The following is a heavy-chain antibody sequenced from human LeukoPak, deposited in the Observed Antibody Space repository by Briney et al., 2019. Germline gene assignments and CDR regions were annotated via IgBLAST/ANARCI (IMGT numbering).Heavy chain of an antibody. V-gene: IGHV4-61*01. D-gene: IGHD3-16*02. CDR1: GGSIGSSSNDY. J-gene: IGHJ6*02. CDR2: IYYSGST. CDR3: ARVKADRGGLRDYYYAMDV. Sequence: SETLSLTCSVSGGSIGSSSNDYWSWIRQPPGKGLEWIGYIYYSGSTKYNPSLKSRITISADTSKNQFSLKVSSVTAADTAVYFCARVKADRGGLRDYYYAMDVWGQGTTVTVSS.